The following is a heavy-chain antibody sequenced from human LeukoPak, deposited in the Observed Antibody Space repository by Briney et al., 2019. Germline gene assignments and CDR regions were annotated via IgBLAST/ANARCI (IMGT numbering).Heavy chain of an antibody. CDR2: IYYSGST. CDR3: ARDSSGYDSRKRAFDI. V-gene: IGHV4-39*07. J-gene: IGHJ3*02. Sequence: SETLSLTCTVSGGSISSSSYYWGWIRQPPGKGLEWIGSIYYSGSTYYNPSLKSRVTISVDTSKNQFSLKLSSVTAADTAVYYCARDSSGYDSRKRAFDIWGQGTMVTVSS. D-gene: IGHD3-22*01. CDR1: GGSISSSSYY.